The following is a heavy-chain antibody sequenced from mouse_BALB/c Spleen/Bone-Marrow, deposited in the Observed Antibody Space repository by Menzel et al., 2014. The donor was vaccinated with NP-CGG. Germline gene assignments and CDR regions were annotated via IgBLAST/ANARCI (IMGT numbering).Heavy chain of an antibody. CDR2: IYPGDGET. D-gene: IGHD2-10*02. Sequence: QVQLQQSGAELVRPGSSAKISCKASGYPFSSYWMNWVKQRPGQGLEWIGQIYPGDGETNYNGKFKGNATLTADQSSSTAYMQLISLTSEDSAVYFCARKYGDYWGQGTTLTVSS. CDR3: ARKYGDY. CDR1: GYPFSSYW. J-gene: IGHJ2*01. V-gene: IGHV1-80*01.